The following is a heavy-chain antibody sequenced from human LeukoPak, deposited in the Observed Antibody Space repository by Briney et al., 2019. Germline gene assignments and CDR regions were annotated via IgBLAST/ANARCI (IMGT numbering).Heavy chain of an antibody. CDR1: GGTFSSYA. CDR2: IIPIFGTA. D-gene: IGHD2-21*02. V-gene: IGHV1-69*13. CDR3: ARGGAAYCGGDCYFDY. Sequence: ASVKVSCKASGGTFSSYAISWVRQAPGQGLEWMGGIIPIFGTANYAQKFQGGVTITADESTSTAYMELSSLRSEDTAVYYCARGGAAYCGGDCYFDYWGQGTLVTVSS. J-gene: IGHJ4*02.